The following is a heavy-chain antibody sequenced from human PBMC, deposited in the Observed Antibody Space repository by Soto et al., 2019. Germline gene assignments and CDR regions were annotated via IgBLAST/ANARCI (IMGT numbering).Heavy chain of an antibody. V-gene: IGHV1-69*02. CDR3: ARARGIVATISDY. J-gene: IGHJ4*02. Sequence: SVKVSCKASGGNFSSYTISWVRQAPGQGLEWMGRIIPILGIANYAQKFQGRVTITADKSTSTAYMELSSLRSEDTAVYYCARARGIVATISDYWGQGTLVTVSS. D-gene: IGHD5-12*01. CDR2: IIPILGIA. CDR1: GGNFSSYT.